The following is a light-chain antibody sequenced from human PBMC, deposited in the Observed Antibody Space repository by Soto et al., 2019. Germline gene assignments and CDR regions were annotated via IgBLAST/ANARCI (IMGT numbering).Light chain of an antibody. J-gene: IGKJ1*01. CDR3: QQYSDHWT. V-gene: IGKV1-39*01. CDR1: QSISSY. Sequence: DIQMTQSPSSLSASVGDRVTITCLASQSISSYLNWYQQKPGKAPKLLIYAASSLQSGVPSRFSGSGYGTEFTLTISSLQPDDVATYYCQQYSDHWTFGQGTKVDIK. CDR2: AAS.